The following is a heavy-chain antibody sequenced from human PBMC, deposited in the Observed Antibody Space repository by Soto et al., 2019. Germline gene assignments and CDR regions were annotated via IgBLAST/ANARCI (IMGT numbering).Heavy chain of an antibody. CDR2: ITDRGNT. CDR1: GFTFSSYS. Sequence: PGGSLRLSCAASGFTFSSYSMCWVRQAPGKGLEWVSAITDRGNTYYADSLKGRITIFRDNSKKTLFLQINSLRAEGTAVYFCAKEAVVTSIHYYYYALDVWGRGTTVTVSS. D-gene: IGHD5-12*01. V-gene: IGHV3-23*01. CDR3: AKEAVVTSIHYYYYALDV. J-gene: IGHJ6*02.